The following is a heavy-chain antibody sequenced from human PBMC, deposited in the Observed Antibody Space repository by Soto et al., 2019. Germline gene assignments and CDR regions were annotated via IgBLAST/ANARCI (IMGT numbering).Heavy chain of an antibody. J-gene: IGHJ3*02. V-gene: IGHV3-11*01. CDR1: GFTFSGYY. CDR2: ISGGGDTI. Sequence: QVQLVESGGSLVKPGGSLRLSCAASGFTFSGYYMSWIRQAPGKGLEWLSYISGGGDTIYYADSVKGRFTISRDNGKNSVYLQMNSLRAEDTAVYYCTRGSGSRSAFDIWGQGTMGTVSP. D-gene: IGHD3-10*01. CDR3: TRGSGSRSAFDI.